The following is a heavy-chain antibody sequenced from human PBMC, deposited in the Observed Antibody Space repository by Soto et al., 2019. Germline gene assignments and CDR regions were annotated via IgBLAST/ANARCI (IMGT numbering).Heavy chain of an antibody. V-gene: IGHV3-13*04. Sequence: EVQLVESGGGLVQPGGSLRLSCAASGFTFSSYDMHWVRQATGKGLEWVSSIGTAGDTYYPGSVKGRLTISRENAKNSLYLQMNSLRAGDTAVYYCARVGRLRFFDYWGQGTLVTVS. D-gene: IGHD5-12*01. J-gene: IGHJ4*02. CDR2: IGTAGDT. CDR3: ARVGRLRFFDY. CDR1: GFTFSSYD.